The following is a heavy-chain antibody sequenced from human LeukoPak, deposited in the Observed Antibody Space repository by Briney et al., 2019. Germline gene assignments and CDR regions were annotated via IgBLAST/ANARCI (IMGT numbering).Heavy chain of an antibody. CDR1: GFTFRNYV. D-gene: IGHD3-10*01. J-gene: IGHJ4*02. CDR3: AREGYYGSGSPPSLYFDY. Sequence: GGSLRLSCAASGFTFRNYVIHWVRQAPGKGLEWVAVTSSDLNVKLYADSVKGRFTVSRDNSRSTLYLQMNSLRPEDTAIYYCAREGYYGSGSPPSLYFDYWGQGTLVTVSS. CDR2: TSSDLNVK. V-gene: IGHV3-30-3*01.